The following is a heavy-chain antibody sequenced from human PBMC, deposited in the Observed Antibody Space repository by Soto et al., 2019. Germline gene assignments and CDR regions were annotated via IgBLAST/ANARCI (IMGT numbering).Heavy chain of an antibody. Sequence: GGSLRLSCAASGFTFSSYAMSCVRQAPGKGLEWVSAISGSGGSTYYADSVKGRFTISRDNSKNTLYLQMNSLRAEDTAVYCCAKVLLWFGELFDPWGQGTLVTVSS. CDR3: AKVLLWFGELFDP. J-gene: IGHJ5*02. CDR1: GFTFSSYA. D-gene: IGHD3-10*01. V-gene: IGHV3-23*01. CDR2: ISGSGGST.